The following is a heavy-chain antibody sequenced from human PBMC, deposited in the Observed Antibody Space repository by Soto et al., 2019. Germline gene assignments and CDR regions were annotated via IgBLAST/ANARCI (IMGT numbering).Heavy chain of an antibody. D-gene: IGHD3-16*01. Sequence: ASVKVSCKASGYTFTGYYMHWVRQAPGQGLEWMGWINPNSGGTNYAQKFQGRVTMTRDTYISTAYMELSRLRSDDTAVYYCARDLGGGDAFDIWGQGTMVTVSS. J-gene: IGHJ3*02. CDR3: ARDLGGGDAFDI. CDR2: INPNSGGT. CDR1: GYTFTGYY. V-gene: IGHV1-2*02.